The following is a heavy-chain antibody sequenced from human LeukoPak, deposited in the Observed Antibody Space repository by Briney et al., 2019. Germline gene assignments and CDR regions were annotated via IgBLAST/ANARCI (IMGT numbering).Heavy chain of an antibody. V-gene: IGHV3-11*01. Sequence: GSLRLSCAASGFTFSDYYMSWIRQAPGKGLEWVSYISSSGSTIYYADSVKGRFTISRDNAKNSLYLQMNSLRAEDTAVYYCAREIWFGAQTWFDPWGQGTLVTVSS. J-gene: IGHJ5*02. CDR1: GFTFSDYY. CDR3: AREIWFGAQTWFDP. CDR2: ISSSGSTI. D-gene: IGHD3-10*01.